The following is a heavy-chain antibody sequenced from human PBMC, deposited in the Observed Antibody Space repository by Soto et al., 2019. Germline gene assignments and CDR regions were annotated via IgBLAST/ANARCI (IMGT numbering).Heavy chain of an antibody. CDR1: GFTFSSYA. CDR3: ARSSSLRLPSGY. D-gene: IGHD4-17*01. CDR2: ISYDGSNK. Sequence: QVQLVESGGGVVQPGRSLRLSCAASGFTFSSYAMHWVRQAPGKGLEWVAVISYDGSNKYYADSVKGRFTISRDNFKNTLYLQMNSLRAEDTAVYYCARSSSLRLPSGYWGQGTLVTVSS. J-gene: IGHJ4*02. V-gene: IGHV3-30-3*01.